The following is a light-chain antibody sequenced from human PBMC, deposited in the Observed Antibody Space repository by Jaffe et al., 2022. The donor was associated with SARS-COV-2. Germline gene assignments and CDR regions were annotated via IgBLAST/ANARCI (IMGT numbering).Light chain of an antibody. V-gene: IGKV1-39*01. CDR2: AAF. CDR3: QQSYNTPFT. J-gene: IGKJ3*01. CDR1: QSVSTY. Sequence: DVQMTQSPSSLSASVGDRVTITCRASQSVSTYLNWYQQKPGKAPKLLIYAAFSLQSGVPSRFSGSGSGTDFTLTISSLQPEDFATYYCQQSYNTPFTFGPGTTVDI.